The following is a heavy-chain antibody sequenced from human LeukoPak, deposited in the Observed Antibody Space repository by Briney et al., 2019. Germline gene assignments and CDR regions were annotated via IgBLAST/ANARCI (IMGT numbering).Heavy chain of an antibody. CDR2: IYSGGSA. CDR3: ARVMVSGAAGTDYFDY. Sequence: GGSLRLSCAASGFTVSTNYMSWVRQAPGKGLEWVSIIYSGGSAYYADSLKDRFTISRDNSENTVYLQMNSLRAEDTAVYYCARVMVSGAAGTDYFDYWGQGTLVTVSS. D-gene: IGHD6-13*01. CDR1: GFTVSTNY. J-gene: IGHJ4*02. V-gene: IGHV3-66*01.